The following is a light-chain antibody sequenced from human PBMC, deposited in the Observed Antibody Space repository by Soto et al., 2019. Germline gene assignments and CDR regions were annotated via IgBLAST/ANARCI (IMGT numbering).Light chain of an antibody. V-gene: IGKV1-39*01. CDR3: QQSYSTPRT. CDR2: AAS. CDR1: QGISSY. J-gene: IGKJ1*01. Sequence: IQLTQSPSSLSASVGDRVTITCRASQGISSYLAWYQQKPGEAPKLLIYAASSLQSGVPSRFSGSGSGTDFTLTISSLQPEDFATYYCQQSYSTPRTFGQGTKVEIK.